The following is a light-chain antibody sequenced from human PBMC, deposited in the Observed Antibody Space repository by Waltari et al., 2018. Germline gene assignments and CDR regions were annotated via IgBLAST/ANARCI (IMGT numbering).Light chain of an antibody. V-gene: IGLV2-23*01. CDR2: EAT. CDR1: SSVAGYLNL. Sequence: QSALTQPASVSDSPGQSITISCTGISSVAGYLNLVSWYQQHQGKAPKLLIYEATKRPSGVSDRFSGSKSGNTASLTISGLHTEDEAHYYCCSYAGDNSLIFGGGTKVTVL. CDR3: CSYAGDNSLI. J-gene: IGLJ2*01.